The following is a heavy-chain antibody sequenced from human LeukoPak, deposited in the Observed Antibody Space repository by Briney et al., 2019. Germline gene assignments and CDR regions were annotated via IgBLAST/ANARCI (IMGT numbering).Heavy chain of an antibody. Sequence: VTVSFKASGCTFISYAISWVRQAPGQGREWMGGIIPIFANANYAQTFHGRVTLTTDASTSTAYIELSSLRSEDTAVYYCARAYVPTAAYMNYCYYMDVWGKGTTVTVSS. CDR2: IIPIFANA. V-gene: IGHV1-69*05. J-gene: IGHJ6*03. CDR3: ARAYVPTAAYMNYCYYMDV. CDR1: GCTFISYA. D-gene: IGHD2-2*01.